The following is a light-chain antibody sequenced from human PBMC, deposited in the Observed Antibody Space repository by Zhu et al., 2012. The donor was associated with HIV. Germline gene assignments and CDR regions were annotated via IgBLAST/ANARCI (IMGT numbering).Light chain of an antibody. V-gene: IGKV3-20*01. Sequence: EIVLTQSPGTLSLSPGERATLSCRASQSVSSTYLAWYQQKPGQAPRLLIYGTSSRATGISDRFSGSGSGTDFTLTISRLEPEDFVMYYCQQYGGTPQTFGGGTRGGHQT. CDR3: QQYGGTPQT. CDR2: GTS. J-gene: IGKJ4*01. CDR1: QSVSSTY.